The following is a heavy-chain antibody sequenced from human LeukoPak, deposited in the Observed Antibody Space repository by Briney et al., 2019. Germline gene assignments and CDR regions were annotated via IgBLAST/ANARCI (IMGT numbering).Heavy chain of an antibody. Sequence: SETPSLTCTVSGGSISSYYWSWIRQPAGKGLEWIGRIYTSGSTNYNPSLKSRVTMSVDTSKNQFSLKLSSVTAADTAVYYCARGLYGSGTIGVDAFDIWGQGTMVTVSS. CDR1: GGSISSYY. V-gene: IGHV4-4*07. J-gene: IGHJ3*02. CDR2: IYTSGST. D-gene: IGHD3-10*01. CDR3: ARGLYGSGTIGVDAFDI.